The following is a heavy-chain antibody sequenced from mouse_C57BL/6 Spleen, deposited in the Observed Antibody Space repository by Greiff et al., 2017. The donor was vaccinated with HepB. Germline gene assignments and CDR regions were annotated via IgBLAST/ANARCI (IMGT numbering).Heavy chain of an antibody. Sequence: QVQLQQSGAELVRPGASVTLSCKASGYTFTDYEMHWVKQTPVHGLEWIGAIDPETGGTAYNQKFKGKAILTADKSSSTAYMELRSLTSEHSAVYYCTRYYGSSPHYAMDYWGQGTSVTVSS. D-gene: IGHD1-1*01. V-gene: IGHV1-15*01. CDR1: GYTFTDYE. CDR2: IDPETGGT. CDR3: TRYYGSSPHYAMDY. J-gene: IGHJ4*01.